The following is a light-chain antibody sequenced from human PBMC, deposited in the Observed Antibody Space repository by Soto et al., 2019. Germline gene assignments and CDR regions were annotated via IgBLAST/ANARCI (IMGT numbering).Light chain of an antibody. J-gene: IGKJ1*01. CDR2: AAS. V-gene: IGKV1-39*01. Sequence: DIQMTQSPSSLSASVGDRVIITCRASQNINNKLNWYQQQPGRAPKLLIYAASTLQSGVPSRFSGSGSGTDFTLTIISLQPDDFATYYCQQGDSVPRTFGQGTNVEIK. CDR1: QNINNK. CDR3: QQGDSVPRT.